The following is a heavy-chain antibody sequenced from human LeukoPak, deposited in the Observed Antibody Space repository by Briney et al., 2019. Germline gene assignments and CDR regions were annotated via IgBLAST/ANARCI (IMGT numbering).Heavy chain of an antibody. CDR3: ARATRTLEGGPPADYYYYGMDV. V-gene: IGHV3-30-3*01. J-gene: IGHJ6*02. CDR1: GFTFSSYA. CDR2: ISYDGSNK. Sequence: GRSLRLSCAASGFTFSSYAMHWVRQPPGKGLEWVAVISYDGSNKYYADSVKGRFTISRDNSKNTLYLQMNSLRAEDTAVYYCARATRTLEGGPPADYYYYGMDVWGQGTTVTVSS. D-gene: IGHD2-15*01.